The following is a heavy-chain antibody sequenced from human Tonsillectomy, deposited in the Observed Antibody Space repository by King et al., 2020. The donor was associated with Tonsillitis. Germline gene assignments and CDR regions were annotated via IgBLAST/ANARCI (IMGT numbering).Heavy chain of an antibody. CDR1: GFPFAAYA. Sequence: VQLVESGGGLVQRGGSLRLSCAASGFPFAAYAMTWVRQAPGRGLEWVSGISNGGGSTYYADSVKGRFTISRDNSKSTLYLQMNGLRGEDTAIYYCARRMNPGCWGQGTKVTVAS. V-gene: IGHV3-23*04. J-gene: IGHJ4*02. CDR3: ARRMNPGC. D-gene: IGHD1-14*01. CDR2: ISNGGGST.